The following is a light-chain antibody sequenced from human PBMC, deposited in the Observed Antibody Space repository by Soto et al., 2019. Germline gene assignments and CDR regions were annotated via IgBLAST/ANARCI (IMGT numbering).Light chain of an antibody. CDR3: IQDYNYPLT. J-gene: IGKJ4*01. CDR2: TAS. V-gene: IGKV1-6*01. Sequence: AIKITQSPSSLSASVGDRVTITCRASQGIRRELGWYQQKPGKAPNLLIYTASTLQSGVPSRFSGSGSGTDFTLTISSLQPEDFATYYCIQDYNYPLTFGGGTKVDIK. CDR1: QGIRRE.